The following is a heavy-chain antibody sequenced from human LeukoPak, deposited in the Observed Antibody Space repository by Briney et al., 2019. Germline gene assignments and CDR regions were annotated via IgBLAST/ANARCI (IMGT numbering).Heavy chain of an antibody. D-gene: IGHD2-21*01. J-gene: IGHJ6*02. CDR2: IDDSGST. CDR1: GGSFSSYY. Sequence: KTSETLSLTCTVSGGSFSSYYWSWIRQSPVKGLEWIGYIDDSGSTNYNPSLKSRVTISLDTSKNQFSLKLTSVTAADTAVYYCARRSLVVGWGTDVWGQGTTVTVSS. CDR3: ARRSLVVGWGTDV. V-gene: IGHV4-59*08.